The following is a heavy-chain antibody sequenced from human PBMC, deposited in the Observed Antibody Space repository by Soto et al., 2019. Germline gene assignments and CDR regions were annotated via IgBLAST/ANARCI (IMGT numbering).Heavy chain of an antibody. Sequence: EVQLLESGGGLVQPGGSLRLSCAGSEFTSSRYALSWVRQAPGEGLEWVSGISGTGDSTYYADSVKGRFTVSRDNSKNMLYLQMHSLRAEDTAVYYCAKYAGNYYHYYYMDVWGKGTTVTVSS. CDR3: AKYAGNYYHYYYMDV. V-gene: IGHV3-23*01. CDR2: ISGTGDST. J-gene: IGHJ6*03. D-gene: IGHD6-13*01. CDR1: EFTSSRYA.